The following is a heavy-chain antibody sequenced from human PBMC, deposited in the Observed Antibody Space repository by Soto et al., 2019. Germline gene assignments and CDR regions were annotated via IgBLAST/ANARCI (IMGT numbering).Heavy chain of an antibody. V-gene: IGHV3-23*01. CDR2: ISGSGGST. CDR1: GFAFSSYA. CDR3: ATDIAAAGTGVARDV. D-gene: IGHD6-13*01. Sequence: PGGSLRLSCAASGFAFSSYAMSWVRQAPGKGLEWVSAISGSGGSTYYADSVKGRFTISRDNSKSTLYLQMNSLRAEDTAVYYCATDIAAAGTGVARDVWGPGTTVTVSS. J-gene: IGHJ6*02.